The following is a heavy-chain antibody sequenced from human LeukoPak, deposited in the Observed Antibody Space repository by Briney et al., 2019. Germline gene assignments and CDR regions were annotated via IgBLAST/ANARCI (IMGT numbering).Heavy chain of an antibody. CDR2: INAGNGNT. J-gene: IGHJ4*02. CDR1: GYTFTSYA. Sequence: GASVNVSCKASGYTFTSYAMHWVRQAPGQRLEWMGWINAGNGNTKYSQKFQGRVTITRDTSASTAYMELSSLRSEDTAVYYCARPRGLGSGWPIDYWGQGTLVTVSS. V-gene: IGHV1-3*01. CDR3: ARPRGLGSGWPIDY. D-gene: IGHD6-19*01.